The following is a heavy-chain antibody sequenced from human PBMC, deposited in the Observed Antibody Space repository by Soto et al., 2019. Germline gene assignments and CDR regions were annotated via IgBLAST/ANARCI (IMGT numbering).Heavy chain of an antibody. Sequence: WGSLRLSCAASGITFSNYWMEWVRQAPGKGLVWVSRIHSDGITTYYGDSVKGRFTISRDNAKSTVYLQMNSLGAEDTATYHCTLHKFDSSGYVSDYWGQGTLVTVSS. D-gene: IGHD3-22*01. CDR3: TLHKFDSSGYVSDY. CDR1: GITFSNYW. J-gene: IGHJ4*02. V-gene: IGHV3-74*01. CDR2: IHSDGITT.